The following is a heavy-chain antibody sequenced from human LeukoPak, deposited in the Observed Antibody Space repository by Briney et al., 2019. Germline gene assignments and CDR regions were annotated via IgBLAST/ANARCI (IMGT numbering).Heavy chain of an antibody. CDR2: INPNSGGT. CDR3: ARGLGGNYPGN. V-gene: IGHV1-2*02. D-gene: IGHD2-21*01. CDR1: GYTFTGYY. Sequence: GASVKVSCRSSGYTFTGYYMDWVRQAPGQGLEWMGRINPNSGGTNYAQTFQGSVTMTGDTSISTAYMELSSLPSDDTAVYYCARGLGGNYPGNWGQGTQVTVSS. J-gene: IGHJ4*02.